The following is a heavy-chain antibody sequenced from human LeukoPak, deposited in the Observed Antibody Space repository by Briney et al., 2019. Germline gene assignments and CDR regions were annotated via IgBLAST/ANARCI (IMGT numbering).Heavy chain of an antibody. CDR3: ASSSFFDY. Sequence: ASVKVSCKASGYTFTNYGISWVRQAPGQGLEWMGWINPNSGGTNYAQKFQGRVTMTRDTSISTAYMELSRLRSDDTAVYYCASSSFFDYWGQGTLVTVSS. D-gene: IGHD6-13*01. J-gene: IGHJ4*02. CDR2: INPNSGGT. CDR1: GYTFTNYG. V-gene: IGHV1-2*02.